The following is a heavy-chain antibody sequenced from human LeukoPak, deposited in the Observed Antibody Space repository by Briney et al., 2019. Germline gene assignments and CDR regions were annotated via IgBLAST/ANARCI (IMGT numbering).Heavy chain of an antibody. J-gene: IGHJ5*02. Sequence: SQTLSLTCTVSGGSLSSGDYYWSWIRQPPGKGLEWIGYIYYSGSAYYNPSLKSRVTISVDTSKNQFSLKLSSVTAADTAVYYCAREFGVTNWFDPWGQGTLVTVSS. CDR3: AREFGVTNWFDP. CDR2: IYYSGSA. V-gene: IGHV4-30-4*01. D-gene: IGHD3-10*01. CDR1: GGSLSSGDYY.